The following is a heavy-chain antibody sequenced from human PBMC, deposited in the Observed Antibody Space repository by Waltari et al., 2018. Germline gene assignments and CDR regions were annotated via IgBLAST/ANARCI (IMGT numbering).Heavy chain of an antibody. CDR1: GGSFSGYY. D-gene: IGHD2-21*01. V-gene: IGHV4-34*01. Sequence: QVQLQQWGAGLLKPSETLSLTCAVYGGSFSGYYWSWIRQPPGKGLEWIGEINHSGSTNYNPSLKSRVTISVDTSKNQFSLKLSSVTAADTAVYYCARDGVYCGGDCYLGAFDIWGQGTMVTVSS. CDR3: ARDGVYCGGDCYLGAFDI. CDR2: INHSGST. J-gene: IGHJ3*02.